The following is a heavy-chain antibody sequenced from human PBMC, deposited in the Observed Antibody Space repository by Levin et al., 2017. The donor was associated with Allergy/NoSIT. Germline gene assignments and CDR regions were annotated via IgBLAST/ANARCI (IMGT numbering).Heavy chain of an antibody. J-gene: IGHJ4*02. CDR2: FDPEDGET. D-gene: IGHD6-6*01. CDR3: ATDPGSAFSFDY. CDR1: GYTLTELS. Sequence: AGESLKISCKVSGYTLTELSMHWVRQAPGKGLEWMGGFDPEDGETIYAQKFQGRVTMTEDTSTDTAYMELSSLRSEDTAVYYCATDPGSAFSFDYWGQGTLVTVSS. V-gene: IGHV1-24*01.